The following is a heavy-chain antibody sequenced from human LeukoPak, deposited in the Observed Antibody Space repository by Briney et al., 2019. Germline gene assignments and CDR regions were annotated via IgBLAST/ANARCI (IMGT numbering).Heavy chain of an antibody. J-gene: IGHJ4*02. CDR1: GGSISNYYY. CDR2: VYYHLST. Sequence: PTETLSLTCPVSGGSISNYYYWSWIRQPPRKGLEWIGYVYYHLSTNFNPSLKSRVNMSLDTSRNQFSLKLTSLTAADTAVYYCARGAMATTPFFDYWGQGTLVTVSS. CDR3: ARGAMATTPFFDY. V-gene: IGHV4-59*01. D-gene: IGHD5-24*01.